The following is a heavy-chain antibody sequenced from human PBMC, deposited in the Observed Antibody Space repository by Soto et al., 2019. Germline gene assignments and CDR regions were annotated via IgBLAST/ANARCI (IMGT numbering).Heavy chain of an antibody. CDR3: ARHGGIAAAGYLGS. V-gene: IGHV4-39*01. Sequence: SETLSLTCTVSGGSISSSSYYWGWIRQPPGKGLEWIGSIYYSGSTYYNPSLKSRVTISVDTSKNQFSLKLSSVTAADTAVYYCARHGGIAAAGYLGSWGQ. CDR1: GGSISSSSYY. J-gene: IGHJ1*01. D-gene: IGHD6-13*01. CDR2: IYYSGST.